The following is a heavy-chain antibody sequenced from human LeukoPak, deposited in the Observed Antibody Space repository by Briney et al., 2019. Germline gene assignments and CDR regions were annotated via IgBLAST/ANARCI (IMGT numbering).Heavy chain of an antibody. D-gene: IGHD3-22*01. J-gene: IGHJ4*02. CDR1: GGSFSGYY. CDR3: ARSSGYYPY. CDR2: INHSGST. Sequence: SETLSLTCAVYGGSFSGYYWSWIRQPPGKGLEWIGEINHSGSTNYNPSLKSRVTISVDTSKNQFSLKLSSVTAADTAVYYCARSSGYYPYWGQGTLVTVSS. V-gene: IGHV4-34*01.